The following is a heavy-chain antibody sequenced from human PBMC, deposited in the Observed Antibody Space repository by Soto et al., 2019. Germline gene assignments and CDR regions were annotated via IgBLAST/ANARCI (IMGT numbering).Heavy chain of an antibody. Sequence: SETLSLTCAVYGGSFSGYYWSWIRQPPGKGLEWIGEINHSGSTNYNPSLKSRVTISVDTSKNQFSLKLSSVTAADTAVYYCARFEGLRWFGELPTGMDVWGQGTTVTVSS. J-gene: IGHJ6*02. CDR1: GGSFSGYY. CDR3: ARFEGLRWFGELPTGMDV. V-gene: IGHV4-34*01. CDR2: INHSGST. D-gene: IGHD3-10*01.